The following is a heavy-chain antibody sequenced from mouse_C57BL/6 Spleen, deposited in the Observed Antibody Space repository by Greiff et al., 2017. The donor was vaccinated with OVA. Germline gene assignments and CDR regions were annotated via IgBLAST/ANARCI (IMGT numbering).Heavy chain of an antibody. D-gene: IGHD3-3*01. J-gene: IGHJ2*01. CDR2: IDPSDSYT. CDR1: GYTFTSYW. V-gene: IGHV1-69*01. CDR3: ARRLGSNYFDY. Sequence: QVQLQQPGAELVMPGASVKLSCKASGYTFTSYWMHWVKQRPGQGLEWIGEIDPSDSYTNYNQKFKGKSTLTVDKSSSTAYMQLSSLTSEDSAVDYCARRLGSNYFDYWGQGTTLTVSS.